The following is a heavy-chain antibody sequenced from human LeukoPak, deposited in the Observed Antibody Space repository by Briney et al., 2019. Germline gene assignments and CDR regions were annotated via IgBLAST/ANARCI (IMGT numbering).Heavy chain of an antibody. CDR3: ARVSYYDSSGYPEYFHH. CDR1: GGTFSSYA. J-gene: IGHJ1*01. Sequence: SVKVSCKASGGTFSSYAINWVRQAPGQGLEWLGRIIPILGIPNYAQKFQGRVTITADRSTSTAYMELSSLRSEDAAVYYCARVSYYDSSGYPEYFHHWGQGTLVTVSS. CDR2: IIPILGIP. D-gene: IGHD3-22*01. V-gene: IGHV1-69*04.